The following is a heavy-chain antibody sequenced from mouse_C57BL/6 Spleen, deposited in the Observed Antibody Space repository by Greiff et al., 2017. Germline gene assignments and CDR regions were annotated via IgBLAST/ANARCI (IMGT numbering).Heavy chain of an antibody. Sequence: QVQLQQSGAELVRPGTSVKMSCKASGYTFTNYWIGWAKQRPGHGLEWIGDIYPGGGYTNYNEKFKGKATLTADKSSSTAYMQFSSLTSEDSAIYYCARSLNYYGSEDYAMDYWGQGTSVTVSS. CDR2: IYPGGGYT. CDR3: ARSLNYYGSEDYAMDY. J-gene: IGHJ4*01. CDR1: GYTFTNYW. V-gene: IGHV1-63*01. D-gene: IGHD1-1*01.